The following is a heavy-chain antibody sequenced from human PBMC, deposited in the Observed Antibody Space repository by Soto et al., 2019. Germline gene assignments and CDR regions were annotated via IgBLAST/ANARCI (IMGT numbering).Heavy chain of an antibody. CDR2: FDPEDGET. CDR1: GYTLTELS. CDR3: ARGAVRYCSGGSCPGGY. D-gene: IGHD2-15*01. Sequence: ASVKVSCKVSGYTLTELSMHWVRQAPGKGLERMGGFDPEDGETIYAQKFQGRVTMTEDTSTDTAYMELSSLRSEDTAVYYCARGAVRYCSGGSCPGGYWGQGTLVTVSS. J-gene: IGHJ4*02. V-gene: IGHV1-24*01.